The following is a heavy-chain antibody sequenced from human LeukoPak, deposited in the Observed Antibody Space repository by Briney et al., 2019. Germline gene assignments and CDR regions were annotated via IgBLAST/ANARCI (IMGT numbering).Heavy chain of an antibody. CDR2: IHHRGGT. CDR3: ARIALDPYCGGDCYTTTQGDY. D-gene: IGHD2-21*02. CDR1: GGSISNENW. Sequence: SGTLSLTCAVSGGSISNENWWSWVRQPPGKGLEWIGEIHHRGGTNYNPSLRSRVTISIDTSKNQFSLKLTSVTAADTAVYYCARIALDPYCGGDCYTTTQGDYWGQGTLVTVSS. V-gene: IGHV4-4*02. J-gene: IGHJ4*02.